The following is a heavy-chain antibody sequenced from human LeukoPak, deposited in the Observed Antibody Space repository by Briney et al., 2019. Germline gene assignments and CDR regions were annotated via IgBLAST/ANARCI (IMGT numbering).Heavy chain of an antibody. V-gene: IGHV5-51*01. J-gene: IGHJ4*02. CDR3: ARQLGAGVAAENFDF. CDR2: IYPDDSDT. D-gene: IGHD6-13*01. CDR1: GYIFTTYW. Sequence: GESLKISCKGSGYIFTTYWIGWVRQMPGKGLEWMGIIYPDDSDTKYSPSFQGQVTISADRSISTAYLQWSSLKASDTAMYYCARQLGAGVAAENFDFWGQGTLVTVSS.